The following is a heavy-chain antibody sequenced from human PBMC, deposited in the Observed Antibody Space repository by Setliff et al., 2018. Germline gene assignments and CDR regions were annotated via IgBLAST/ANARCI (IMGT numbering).Heavy chain of an antibody. CDR2: IYSSGRT. CDR1: GGSIGDYH. V-gene: IGHV4-59*01. J-gene: IGHJ4*02. Sequence: PSETLSLTCRVSGGSIGDYHWSWIRQPPGQGLEWIGYIYSSGRTNYNPSLKSRVSLSLDTSKNQFSLDLSSVTPADTAVYYCARELGLRAPFDFWGQGILVTVSS. D-gene: IGHD4-17*01. CDR3: ARELGLRAPFDF.